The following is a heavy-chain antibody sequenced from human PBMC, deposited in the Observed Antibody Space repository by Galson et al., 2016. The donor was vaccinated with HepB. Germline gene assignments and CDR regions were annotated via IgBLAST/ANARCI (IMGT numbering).Heavy chain of an antibody. Sequence: SLRLSCAASGFAVANKFVSWVRQAPGTGLEWVSNIYIGGHRRYADSVKGRFTISRDKSENTVYLQMTSLRVEDTALYYCATEGGDSDYLGSDNPGGAFDIWGHGTMVTVSS. J-gene: IGHJ3*02. CDR3: ATEGGDSDYLGSDNPGGAFDI. CDR1: GFAVANKF. V-gene: IGHV3-66*01. CDR2: IYIGGHR. D-gene: IGHD3-10*01.